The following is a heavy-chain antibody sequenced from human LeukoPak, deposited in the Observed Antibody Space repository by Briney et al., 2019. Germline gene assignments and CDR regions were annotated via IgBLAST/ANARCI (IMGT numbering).Heavy chain of an antibody. J-gene: IGHJ5*02. V-gene: IGHV3-7*03. D-gene: IGHD3-10*01. Sequence: PGGSLRLSCAASGSTFISYWMSLVRQAAGKGLEWGANIKQDGSEKYYVDTVKARFTISRDNAKKSLYLQMNSLSAEDKAVYYCARDRPFYGSGSYYQPWGQGTLVTVFS. CDR3: ARDRPFYGSGSYYQP. CDR2: IKQDGSEK. CDR1: GSTFISYW.